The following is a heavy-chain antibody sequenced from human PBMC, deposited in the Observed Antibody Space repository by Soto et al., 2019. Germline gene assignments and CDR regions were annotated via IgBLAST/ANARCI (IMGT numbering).Heavy chain of an antibody. CDR3: AREGVVVAANYYYGMDV. D-gene: IGHD2-15*01. CDR2: IIPIFGTA. J-gene: IGHJ6*02. V-gene: IGHV1-69*12. CDR1: GGTFSSYA. Sequence: QVQLVQSGAEVKKPGSSVKVSCKASGGTFSSYAISWVRQAPGQGLEWMGGIIPIFGTANYAQKFQGRVTITADESTSTAYMEVSSLRSEDTAVYYCAREGVVVAANYYYGMDVWGQGTTVTVSS.